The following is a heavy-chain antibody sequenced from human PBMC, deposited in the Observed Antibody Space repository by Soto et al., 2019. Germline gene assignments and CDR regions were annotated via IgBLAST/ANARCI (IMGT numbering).Heavy chain of an antibody. D-gene: IGHD3-16*01. V-gene: IGHV4-4*07. J-gene: IGHJ4*02. CDR2: IYATGTT. CDR1: GAPISGFY. CDR3: ASSTKYDYVWGSYPGLDY. Sequence: LSLTCTVSGAPISGFYWSWIRKSAGKGLEWIGRIYATGTTDYNPSLKSRVMMSVDTSKNQFSLKPSSVTAADTAVYYCASSTKYDYVWGSYPGLDYWGQGTLVTVSS.